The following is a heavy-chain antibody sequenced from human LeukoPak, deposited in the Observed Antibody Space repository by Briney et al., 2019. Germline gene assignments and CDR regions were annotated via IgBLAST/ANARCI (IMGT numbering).Heavy chain of an antibody. D-gene: IGHD3-10*01. J-gene: IGHJ4*02. CDR2: IFYSGST. Sequence: SETLSLTCTVSGGSISTSNYYWGWIRQPPGTGLEWIGNIFYSGSTNYNPSLKSRVTISVDTSKNQFSLKLSSVTAADTAVYYCARYGRITMVRGVTLFDYWGQGTLVTVSS. CDR1: GGSISTSNYY. CDR3: ARYGRITMVRGVTLFDY. V-gene: IGHV4-39*07.